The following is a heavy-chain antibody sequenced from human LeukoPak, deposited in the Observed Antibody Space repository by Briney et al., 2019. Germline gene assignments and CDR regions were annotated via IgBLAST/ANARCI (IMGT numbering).Heavy chain of an antibody. D-gene: IGHD4-17*01. J-gene: IGHJ4*02. CDR2: IIPIFGTA. CDR1: GGTFSSYA. CDR3: ALRPISPSTVTDYFDY. Sequence: SVKVSCKASGGTFSSYAISWVRQAPGQGLEWMGGIIPIFGTANYAQKFQGRVTITADESTSTAYMELSSLRSEDTAVYYCALRPISPSTVTDYFDYWGQRTLVTVSS. V-gene: IGHV1-69*13.